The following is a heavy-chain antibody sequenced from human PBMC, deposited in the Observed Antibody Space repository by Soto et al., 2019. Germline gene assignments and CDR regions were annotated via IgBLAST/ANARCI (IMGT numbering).Heavy chain of an antibody. J-gene: IGHJ6*02. CDR1: GYTFTSYY. V-gene: IGHV1-69*13. Sequence: SVKVSCKASGYTFTSYYMHWVRQAPGQGLEWMGGIIPIFGTANYAQKFQGRVTITADESTSTAYMELSSLRSEDTAVYYCARALRGDYYYGMDVWGQGTTVTVSS. CDR3: ARALRGDYYYGMDV. CDR2: IIPIFGTA.